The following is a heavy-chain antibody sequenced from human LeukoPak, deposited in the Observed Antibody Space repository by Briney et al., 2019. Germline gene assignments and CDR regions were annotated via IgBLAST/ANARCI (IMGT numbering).Heavy chain of an antibody. V-gene: IGHV3-23*01. CDR3: AKAPPGSYYYYYSMDV. D-gene: IGHD6-13*01. Sequence: GGSLRLSCAASGFTFSSYAMSWVRQAPGKGLEWVSAISGSGGSTYYADSVKGRFTISRDISKNTLYLQMNSLRAEDTAVYYCAKAPPGSYYYYYSMDVWGQGTTVTVSS. CDR1: GFTFSSYA. J-gene: IGHJ6*02. CDR2: ISGSGGST.